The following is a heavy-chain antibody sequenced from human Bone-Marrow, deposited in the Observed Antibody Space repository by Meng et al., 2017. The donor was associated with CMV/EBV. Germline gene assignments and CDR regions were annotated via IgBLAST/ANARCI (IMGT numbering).Heavy chain of an antibody. V-gene: IGHV3-9*01. CDR1: GFTFDDYA. Sequence: SLKISCAASGFTFDDYAMHWVRQAPGKGLEWVSGISWNSGTIGYADSVKGRFTISRDNAKNSLYLQMNSLRAEDTALYYCAKATPSRSWSPYHYYYTMDVWGQGTTVTVSS. D-gene: IGHD6-13*01. CDR2: ISWNSGTI. J-gene: IGHJ6*02. CDR3: AKATPSRSWSPYHYYYTMDV.